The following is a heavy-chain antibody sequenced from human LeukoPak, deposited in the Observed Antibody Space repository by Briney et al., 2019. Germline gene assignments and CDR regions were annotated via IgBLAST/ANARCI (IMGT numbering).Heavy chain of an antibody. CDR2: IYYSGTT. D-gene: IGHD6-13*01. J-gene: IGHJ5*02. V-gene: IGHV4-59*08. Sequence: SETLSLTCTVSGGSISSYYWSWIRQPPGKGLEWIGYIYYSGTTHYNPSLKSRVTMSADTSKNQLSLKLTSVTAADTAVYYCARQNVIAAAGTSWFDPWGQGTLVTVSS. CDR3: ARQNVIAAAGTSWFDP. CDR1: GGSISSYY.